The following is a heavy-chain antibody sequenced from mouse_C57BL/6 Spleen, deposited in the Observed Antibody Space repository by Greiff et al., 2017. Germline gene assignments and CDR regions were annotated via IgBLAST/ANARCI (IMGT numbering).Heavy chain of an antibody. CDR3: ARDTTVVASDWYFDV. CDR2: ISDGGSYT. D-gene: IGHD1-1*01. CDR1: GFTFSSYA. V-gene: IGHV5-4*01. Sequence: EVKLVESGGGLVKPGGSLKLSCAASGFTFSSYAMSWVRQTPERRLEWVATISDGGSYTYYPDNVKGRFTISRDNTKNNLYLQMSQLKSEDTAMYYCARDTTVVASDWYFDVWGTGTTVTVSS. J-gene: IGHJ1*03.